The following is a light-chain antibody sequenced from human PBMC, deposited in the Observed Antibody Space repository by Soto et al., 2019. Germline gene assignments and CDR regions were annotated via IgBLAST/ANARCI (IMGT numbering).Light chain of an antibody. CDR2: RSD. Sequence: QSVLTQPPSSSGTPGQRVTISCSGSSSNIGSNHVYWYQQFPGISPKLLMYRSDQRPTGVPDRFSGSKSGTSASLAISGLRSDDESEYYCSARDDSLSGVVFGGGTKLTVL. J-gene: IGLJ2*01. CDR1: SSNIGSNH. V-gene: IGLV1-47*01. CDR3: SARDDSLSGVV.